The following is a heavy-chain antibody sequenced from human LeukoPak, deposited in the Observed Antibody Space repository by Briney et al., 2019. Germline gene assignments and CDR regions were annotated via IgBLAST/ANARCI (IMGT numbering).Heavy chain of an antibody. J-gene: IGHJ4*02. CDR3: ARDYYDSSGWGYYFDY. D-gene: IGHD3-22*01. Sequence: ASVKVSCKASGYIFIHHYIHWVRQAPGQGLEWMGWINPNNGVTSYAQRFQGRVTMTGDTSISTSYMELSNLRSDDTAVYYCARDYYDSSGWGYYFDYWGQGTLVTVSS. CDR2: INPNNGVT. V-gene: IGHV1-2*02. CDR1: GYIFIHHY.